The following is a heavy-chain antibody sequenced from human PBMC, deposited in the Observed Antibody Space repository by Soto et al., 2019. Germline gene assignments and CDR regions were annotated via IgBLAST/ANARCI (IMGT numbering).Heavy chain of an antibody. D-gene: IGHD6-13*01. V-gene: IGHV4-59*01. CDR3: ARAYSGSWYWFDP. Sequence: SETLSLTCTVSGGSISSYYWSWIRQPPGKGLEWLGHMYYSGSTNYNPSLKSRVTISVDTSKSQFSLKLSSVTAADTAVYYCARAYSGSWYWFDPWGQGTLVTVSS. J-gene: IGHJ5*02. CDR1: GGSISSYY. CDR2: MYYSGST.